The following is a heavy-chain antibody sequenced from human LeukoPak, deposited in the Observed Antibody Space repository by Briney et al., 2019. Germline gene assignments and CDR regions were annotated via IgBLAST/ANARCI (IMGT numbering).Heavy chain of an antibody. J-gene: IGHJ4*02. Sequence: SVTLSLTCTVSGGSISSSSYYWGWIRQPPGKGLEWIGSIYYSGSTYYNPSLKSRVTISVDTSKNQFSLKLSSVTAADTAVYYCARGIAARPYTTDYFDYWGQGTLVTVSS. CDR2: IYYSGST. D-gene: IGHD6-6*01. V-gene: IGHV4-39*07. CDR3: ARGIAARPYTTDYFDY. CDR1: GGSISSSSYY.